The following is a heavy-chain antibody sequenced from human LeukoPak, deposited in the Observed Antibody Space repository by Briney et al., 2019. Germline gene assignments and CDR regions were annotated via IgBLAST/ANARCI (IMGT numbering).Heavy chain of an antibody. J-gene: IGHJ3*02. Sequence: PSETLSLTCAVSAYSITSGDYWGWIRQPPRKGLEWIGSIDHRGGTYYNLSLKSRVTMSVDTSKNHFSLRLTSVTAADTAVYYCARLLGSAYYRSKNAFDMWGQGTMVIVPS. CDR1: AYSITSGDY. CDR3: ARLLGSAYYRSKNAFDM. V-gene: IGHV4-38-2*01. D-gene: IGHD3-3*01. CDR2: IDHRGGT.